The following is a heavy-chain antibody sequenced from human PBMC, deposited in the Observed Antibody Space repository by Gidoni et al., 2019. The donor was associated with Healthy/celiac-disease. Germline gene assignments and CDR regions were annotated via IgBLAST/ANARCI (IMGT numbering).Heavy chain of an antibody. CDR3: AILSGLGGLYGMDV. Sequence: EVQLVESGGGLVQPGGSLRLSCAASGFTFSSYSMNWVRQAPGKGLEWVSYISNSSSTIYYADSVKGRFTISRDNAKNSLYLQMNSLRDEDTAVYYCAILSGLGGLYGMDVWGQGTTVTVSS. CDR2: ISNSSSTI. CDR1: GFTFSSYS. D-gene: IGHD1-26*01. V-gene: IGHV3-48*02. J-gene: IGHJ6*02.